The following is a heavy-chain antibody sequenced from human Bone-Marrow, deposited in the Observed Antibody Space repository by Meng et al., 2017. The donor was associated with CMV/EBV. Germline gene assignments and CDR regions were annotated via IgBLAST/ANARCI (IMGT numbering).Heavy chain of an antibody. Sequence: SETLSLTCTVSGGFISSSSYYWGRIRQPPGKVLEWIGSIYYSGSTYYNPSLTSRVTISVDTSKNQFSLKLSSVTAADTAVYYCARGGAYLRNWFDPWGQGTLVTVSS. CDR2: IYYSGST. CDR1: GGFISSSSYY. J-gene: IGHJ5*02. CDR3: ARGGAYLRNWFDP. D-gene: IGHD1-26*01. V-gene: IGHV4-39*07.